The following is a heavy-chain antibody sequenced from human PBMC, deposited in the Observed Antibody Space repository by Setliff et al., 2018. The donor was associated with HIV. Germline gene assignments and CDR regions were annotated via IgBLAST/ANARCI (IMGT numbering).Heavy chain of an antibody. D-gene: IGHD3-3*01. J-gene: IGHJ4*02. CDR2: IHVSGTT. V-gene: IGHV4-4*07. Sequence: SETLSLTCTVSGGSISSNYWSWIRQPAGKGLEWIGQIHVSGTTNYNPSLKSRVAISIDTSKHQFSLQLTSVTAADTAVYFCARDVMEWFGNYFDNWGQGALVTVSS. CDR1: GGSISSNY. CDR3: ARDVMEWFGNYFDN.